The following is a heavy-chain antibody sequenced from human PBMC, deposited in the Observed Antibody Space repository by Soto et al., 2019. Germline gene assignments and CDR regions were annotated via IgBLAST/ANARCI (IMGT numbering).Heavy chain of an antibody. CDR2: IKSKTHGGTT. D-gene: IGHD1-26*01. CDR3: ARETIVENNNYYFDY. CDR1: DFTFSNAW. J-gene: IGHJ4*02. Sequence: GGSLRLSCAASDFTFSNAWINWVRQAPGKGLEWVGRIKSKTHGGTTDFAAPVKGRFTISRDNSKNTLYLQMNSLRAEDTAVYYCARETIVENNNYYFDYWGQGTLVTVSS. V-gene: IGHV3-15*07.